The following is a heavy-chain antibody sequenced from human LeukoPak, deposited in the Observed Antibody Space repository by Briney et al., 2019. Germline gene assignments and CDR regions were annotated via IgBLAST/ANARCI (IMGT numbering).Heavy chain of an antibody. CDR3: ATGLSITMMVVDPLDS. V-gene: IGHV4-39*01. CDR2: MYYSGSS. Sequence: KPSETLSLTCTVSGGSISSSIYYWGWVRQPPGKGLEWIGNMYYSGSSYSNPSLKSRVTISVDTSKNQFSLKLRSVTAADTAMYYCATGLSITMMVVDPLDSWGQGTLVTVSS. J-gene: IGHJ4*02. D-gene: IGHD3-22*01. CDR1: GGSISSSIYY.